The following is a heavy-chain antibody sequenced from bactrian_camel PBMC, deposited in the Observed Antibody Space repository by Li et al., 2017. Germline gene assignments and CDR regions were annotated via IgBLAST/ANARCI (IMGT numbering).Heavy chain of an antibody. CDR2: FDLLGPT. J-gene: IGHJ4*01. D-gene: IGHD4*01. CDR3: VRDALWLARYYSTNDWAY. Sequence: HVQLVESGGGSVQAGGSLRLSCAVSGYTYSRGCMAWFRQAPGKEREEVASFDLLGPTNYADSVKGRFTISRDNAKNTVYLQMNSLKPEDTAVHYCVRDALWLARYYSTNDWAYWGQGTQVTVS. CDR1: GYTYSRGC. V-gene: IGHV3S53*01.